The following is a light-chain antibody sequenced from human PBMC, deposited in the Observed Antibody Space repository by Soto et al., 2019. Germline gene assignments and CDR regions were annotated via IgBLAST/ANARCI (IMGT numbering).Light chain of an antibody. Sequence: QCALTQSPSGSGSPGQSVTISCTGTSSDVGGYNFVSWYQEHPGKAPKLMIYEVSERPSGVPDRFSGSKSGNTASLTVSGLQAEDEADYYCSSYAGSNIVVFGGGTKVTVL. J-gene: IGLJ2*01. CDR2: EVS. CDR1: SSDVGGYNF. CDR3: SSYAGSNIVV. V-gene: IGLV2-8*01.